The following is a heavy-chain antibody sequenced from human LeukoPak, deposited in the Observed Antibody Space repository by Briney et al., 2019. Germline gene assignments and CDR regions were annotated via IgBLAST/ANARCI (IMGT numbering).Heavy chain of an antibody. CDR3: AGDSGDYVGKNWFDP. CDR2: ITPIFGTA. Sequence: SVKVSCKASGGTFSSYAISWVRQAPGQGLEWMGGITPIFGTANYAQKFQGRVTITADKSTSTAYMELSSLRSEDTAVYYCAGDSGDYVGKNWFDPWGQGTLVTVSS. D-gene: IGHD4-17*01. V-gene: IGHV1-69*06. CDR1: GGTFSSYA. J-gene: IGHJ5*02.